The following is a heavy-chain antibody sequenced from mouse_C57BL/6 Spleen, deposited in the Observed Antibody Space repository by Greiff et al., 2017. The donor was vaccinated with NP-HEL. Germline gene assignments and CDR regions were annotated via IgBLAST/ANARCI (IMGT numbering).Heavy chain of an antibody. D-gene: IGHD1-1*01. CDR1: GYAFRSSW. CDR2: IYPGDGDT. Sequence: QVQLQQSGPELVKPGASVKISCKASGYAFRSSWLNWVKQRPGKGLEWIGRIYPGDGDTNYNGKFKGKATLTADKSSSTAYMQLSSLTSEDSAVYFCARRGYYDYWGQGTTLTVSS. CDR3: ARRGYYDY. V-gene: IGHV1-82*01. J-gene: IGHJ2*01.